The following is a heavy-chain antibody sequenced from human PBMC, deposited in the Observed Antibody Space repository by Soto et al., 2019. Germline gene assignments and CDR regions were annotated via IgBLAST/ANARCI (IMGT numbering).Heavy chain of an antibody. J-gene: IGHJ3*02. CDR3: ARGSRAFVI. Sequence: EVQLVESGGGLVQPGGSLRLSCAASGFTFSDYYMDWVRQAPGKGLEWVGRTRNKANSHTTEYAASVKGRFTISRDDSKNSLYLQMNSLKTEDTAVYYCARGSRAFVIWGQGTMVTVSS. CDR1: GFTFSDYY. V-gene: IGHV3-72*01. D-gene: IGHD2-2*01. CDR2: TRNKANSHTT.